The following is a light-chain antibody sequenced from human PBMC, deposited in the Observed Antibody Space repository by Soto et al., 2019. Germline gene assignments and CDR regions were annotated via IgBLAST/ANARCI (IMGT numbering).Light chain of an antibody. CDR2: DVS. V-gene: IGKV3-11*01. CDR1: QSVSSY. CDR3: QQRSAWPYT. Sequence: EIVLTQSPATLSLSPGERATLSCRTSQSVSSYLAWYQQKPGQAPRLLIHDVSNRATGIPARFSGSGSGTGFTLTISSLETADFVVYYCQQRSAWPYTFGQGTKLE. J-gene: IGKJ2*01.